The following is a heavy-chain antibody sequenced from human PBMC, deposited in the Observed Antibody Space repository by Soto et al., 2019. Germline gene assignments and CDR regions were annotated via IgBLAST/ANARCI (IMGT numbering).Heavy chain of an antibody. CDR2: LSFDASKK. J-gene: IGHJ4*02. D-gene: IGHD3-16*01. CDR3: RGGVAD. CDR1: GFNFSAYG. Sequence: QVQLVESGGGVVQPGRSLRLSCAASGFNFSAYGMHWVRQAPGTGLELVALLSFDASKKYYADSVKGRFTISRDTSRNTLYLQMNSLRVEDPAVYYCRGGVADGGQGTRVTVSS. V-gene: IGHV3-30*03.